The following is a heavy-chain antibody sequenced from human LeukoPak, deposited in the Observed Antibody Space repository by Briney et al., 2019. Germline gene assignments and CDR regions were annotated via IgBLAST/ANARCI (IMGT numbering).Heavy chain of an antibody. J-gene: IGHJ4*02. V-gene: IGHV3-7*05. D-gene: IGHD3-10*01. Sequence: GGSLRLSCAASGFTFSSYWMSWVRQAPGKGLEWVANIKQDGSEKYYVDSVKGRFTISRDNAKNSLYLQMNSLRAEDTAVYYCARDRVTMVRGVNYYFDYWGQGNLVTVSS. CDR3: ARDRVTMVRGVNYYFDY. CDR1: GFTFSSYW. CDR2: IKQDGSEK.